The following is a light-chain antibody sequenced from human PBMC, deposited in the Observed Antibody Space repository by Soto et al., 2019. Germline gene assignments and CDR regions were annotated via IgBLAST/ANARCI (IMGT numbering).Light chain of an antibody. CDR2: GAS. CDR1: QSVTNDY. V-gene: IGKV3-20*01. Sequence: EIVLTQSPGTLSLSPGERATLSCRASQSVTNDYVAWYQQKPGQAPRLLVYGASNRATGIPDRFSGSGSGTDFTLTISRLEPEDFAVYSYQQYGASPYTFGQGTKLEIK. CDR3: QQYGASPYT. J-gene: IGKJ2*01.